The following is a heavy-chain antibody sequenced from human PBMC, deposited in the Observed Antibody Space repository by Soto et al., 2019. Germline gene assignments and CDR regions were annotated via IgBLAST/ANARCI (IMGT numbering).Heavy chain of an antibody. V-gene: IGHV3-30-3*01. Sequence: QVQLVESGGGVVQPGWSLTLSCAASGFTFSRFSMHWVRQAPGKGLAWVAVISYDGSNTHYAESVKGRFNISRDDSKNTVYLQMNNLRGEDSAVYYCARDHGMFLSYYYYGMDVWGQGTTVTVSS. D-gene: IGHD3-10*02. CDR2: ISYDGSNT. CDR1: GFTFSRFS. CDR3: ARDHGMFLSYYYYGMDV. J-gene: IGHJ6*02.